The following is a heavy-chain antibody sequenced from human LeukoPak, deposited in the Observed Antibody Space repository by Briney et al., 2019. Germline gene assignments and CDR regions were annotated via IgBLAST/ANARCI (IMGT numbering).Heavy chain of an antibody. V-gene: IGHV1-69*05. D-gene: IGHD3-3*01. CDR1: GGTFSSYA. CDR2: IIPIFGTA. CDR3: VSGVRFLEWVNWFDP. J-gene: IGHJ5*02. Sequence: ASVKVSCKASGGTFSSYAISWVRQAPGQGLEWMGGIIPIFGTANYAQKFQGRVTITTDESTSTAYMELSSLRSEDTAVYYCVSGVRFLEWVNWFDPWGQGTLVTVSS.